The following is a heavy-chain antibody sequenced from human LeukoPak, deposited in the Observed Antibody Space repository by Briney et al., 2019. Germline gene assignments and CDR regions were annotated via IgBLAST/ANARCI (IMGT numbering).Heavy chain of an antibody. J-gene: IGHJ4*02. CDR2: IYYSGST. V-gene: IGHV4-59*08. CDR1: GDSISSYY. CDR3: ARRDYGGQFDY. D-gene: IGHD4-23*01. Sequence: PSETLSLTCIVSGDSISSYYWSWVRQPPGKGLEWIGYIYYSGSTNYNPSLKSRVTISVDTSKNQFSLKLSSVTAADTAVYYCARRDYGGQFDYWGQGTLVTVSS.